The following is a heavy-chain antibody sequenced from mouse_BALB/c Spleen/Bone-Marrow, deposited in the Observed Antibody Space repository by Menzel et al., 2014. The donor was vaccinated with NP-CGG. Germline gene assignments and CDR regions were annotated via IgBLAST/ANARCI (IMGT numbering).Heavy chain of an antibody. CDR2: IWGGGST. CDR1: GFSLTSYG. Sequence: QVQLQQSGPGLVQPSQSLSITCTVSGFSLTSYGVHWIRQSPGKGLEWLGVIWGGGSTDYNAAFISRLSISKDNSKSLVFFKMNSLQADDTAIYYCVRNGDYYYFDYWGQGTTLTVSS. V-gene: IGHV2-2*01. J-gene: IGHJ2*01. D-gene: IGHD1-1*01. CDR3: VRNGDYYYFDY.